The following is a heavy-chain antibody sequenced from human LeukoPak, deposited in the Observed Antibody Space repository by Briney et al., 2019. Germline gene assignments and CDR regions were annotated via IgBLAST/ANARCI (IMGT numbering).Heavy chain of an antibody. CDR3: AKLGTYWYFDV. J-gene: IGHJ2*01. D-gene: IGHD3-16*01. V-gene: IGHV3-23*01. CDR1: GFAFNLYG. CDR2: ISGSAVGT. Sequence: GGSLRLSCAASGFAFNLYGMAWVRQAPGKGLEWVSGISGSAVGTYYADSVKGPFTISRDNPKNVLFLQMNNLGVEDTAVYFCAKLGTYWYFDVWGRGTLVTVSS.